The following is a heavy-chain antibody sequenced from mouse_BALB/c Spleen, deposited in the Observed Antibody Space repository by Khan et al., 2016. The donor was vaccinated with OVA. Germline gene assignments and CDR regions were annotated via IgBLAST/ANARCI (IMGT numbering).Heavy chain of an antibody. CDR3: ARSTYRYAVAY. CDR2: MIYTGYT. V-gene: IGHV3-8*02. D-gene: IGHD2-14*01. Sequence: EVQLQESGPSLVKPSQTLSLTCSVTGDSITSGYWSWIRKFPGNKLEYMGYMIYTGYTDYNPSLKSRIAITRHPSKNQSYLQLNSVTAEDTATDYCARSTYRYAVAYWGQGTLVTVSA. J-gene: IGHJ3*01. CDR1: GDSITSGY.